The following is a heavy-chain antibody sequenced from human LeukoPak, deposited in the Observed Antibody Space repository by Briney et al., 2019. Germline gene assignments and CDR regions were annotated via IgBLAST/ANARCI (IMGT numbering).Heavy chain of an antibody. J-gene: IGHJ5*02. CDR1: GGSISSHY. CDR2: IYYSGST. CDR3: ARGGTTVTPGLLWFDP. Sequence: PSETLSLTCSVSGGSISSHYWSWIRQPPGKRLEWIGYIYYSGSTKYNPSLKSRVTISVDTSKNQFSLKLSSVTAADTAVYYCARGGTTVTPGLLWFDPWGQGTLVTVSS. V-gene: IGHV4-59*11. D-gene: IGHD4-17*01.